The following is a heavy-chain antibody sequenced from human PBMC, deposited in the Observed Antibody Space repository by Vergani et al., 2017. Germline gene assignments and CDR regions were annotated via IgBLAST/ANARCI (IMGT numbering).Heavy chain of an antibody. J-gene: IGHJ6*03. D-gene: IGHD6-19*01. CDR3: AREEAVAGYYYYYYMDV. V-gene: IGHV1-69*14. CDR1: GGTFSSYA. Sequence: QVQLVQSGAEVKKPGSSVQVSCKASGGTFSSYAISWVRQAPGQGLEWMGRIIPIFGTANYAQKFQGRVTITADKSTSTAYMELSSLRSEDTAVYYCAREEAVAGYYYYYYMDVWGKGTTVTVSS. CDR2: IIPIFGTA.